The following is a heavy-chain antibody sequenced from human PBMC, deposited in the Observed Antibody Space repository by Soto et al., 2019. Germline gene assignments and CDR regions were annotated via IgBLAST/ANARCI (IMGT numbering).Heavy chain of an antibody. J-gene: IGHJ4*02. Sequence: SVKVSCKASGGTFSSHAISWVRQAPGQGLEWMGGIIPIFGTANYAQKFQGRVTITADESTSTAYMELSSLRSEDTAVYYCARPNSGYDWTQFGYWGQGTLVTVSS. CDR1: GGTFSSHA. CDR2: IIPIFGTA. CDR3: ARPNSGYDWTQFGY. D-gene: IGHD5-12*01. V-gene: IGHV1-69*13.